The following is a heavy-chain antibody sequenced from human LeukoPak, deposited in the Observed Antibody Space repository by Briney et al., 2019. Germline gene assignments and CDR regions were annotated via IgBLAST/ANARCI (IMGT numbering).Heavy chain of an antibody. CDR2: ISGSGGST. V-gene: IGHV3-23*01. CDR3: AKRGLDYYDSSDFDY. CDR1: GFTFSSCA. J-gene: IGHJ4*02. D-gene: IGHD3-22*01. Sequence: GGSLRLSCAASGFTFSSCAMSWVRQAPGKGLEWVSAISGSGGSTYYADSVKGRFTISRDNSKNTLYLQVNSLRAEDTAVYYCAKRGLDYYDSSDFDYWGQGTLVTVSS.